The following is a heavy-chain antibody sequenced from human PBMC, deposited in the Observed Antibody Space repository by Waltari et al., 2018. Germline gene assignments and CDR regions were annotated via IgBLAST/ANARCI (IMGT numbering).Heavy chain of an antibody. Sequence: QVQLVQSGAEVKKPGASVKVSCKASGYIFTGYYMHWVRQAPGQGLEWMGWINPNSGGTNYAQLFQGRVTMTRDTSISTVYMELSSLRSDDTAVYYCARCLAGLRFLQWLHFDSWGQGTLVTVSS. CDR1: GYIFTGYY. V-gene: IGHV1-2*02. D-gene: IGHD3-3*01. CDR2: INPNSGGT. CDR3: ARCLAGLRFLQWLHFDS. J-gene: IGHJ4*02.